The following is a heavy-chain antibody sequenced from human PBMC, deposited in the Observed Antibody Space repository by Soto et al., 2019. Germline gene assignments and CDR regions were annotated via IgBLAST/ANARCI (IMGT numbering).Heavy chain of an antibody. CDR2: ISWKSGNI. CDR1: GFTFDDDV. D-gene: IGHD4-17*01. Sequence: EVQLVESGGGLVQPGRSLRLSCAASGFTFDDDVMHWVRQAPGKGLEWVSGISWKSGNIGYADSVKGRFTISRDKGKMSLYLQMNSLKTEDTALYYCARTPPYGDDYWGQGTLVTVSS. J-gene: IGHJ4*02. V-gene: IGHV3-9*01. CDR3: ARTPPYGDDY.